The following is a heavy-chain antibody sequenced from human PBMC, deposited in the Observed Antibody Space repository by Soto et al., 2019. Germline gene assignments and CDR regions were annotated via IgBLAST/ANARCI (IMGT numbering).Heavy chain of an antibody. CDR3: ATSLSGHGEFDY. J-gene: IGHJ4*02. Sequence: GVLRLACAASGFTFSSYEMMWVRQAPGKGLEWVSYIHVNVDTTYYPDSVKGRFTISRDNAKNSMYLQMNSLRAGDTAVYYCATSLSGHGEFDYWGQGTLVTVSS. V-gene: IGHV3-48*03. CDR1: GFTFSSYE. D-gene: IGHD2-15*01. CDR2: IHVNVDTT.